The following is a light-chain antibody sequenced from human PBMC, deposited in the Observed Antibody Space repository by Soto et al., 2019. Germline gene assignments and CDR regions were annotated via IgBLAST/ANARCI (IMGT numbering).Light chain of an antibody. CDR2: GAT. CDR1: QGIRNY. J-gene: IGKJ2*01. Sequence: DIQLTQSPSFLSASVGDRVTITCRASQGIRNYLAWYQQKPGKAPTVVIYGATTLQSGVPSRFSGSGSGTDFPLTISSLQPEDSATYYCQQLNSSPRTFGQGTKLEIK. V-gene: IGKV1-9*01. CDR3: QQLNSSPRT.